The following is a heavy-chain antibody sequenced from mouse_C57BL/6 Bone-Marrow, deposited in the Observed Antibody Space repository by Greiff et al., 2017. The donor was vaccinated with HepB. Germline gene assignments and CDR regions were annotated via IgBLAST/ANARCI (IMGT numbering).Heavy chain of an antibody. CDR3: ARSHYYGSSPYWYFDV. CDR2: IDPSDSET. D-gene: IGHD1-1*01. CDR1: GYTFTSYW. Sequence: QVQLQQPGAELVRPGSSVKLSCKASGYTFTSYWMHWVKQRPIQGLEWIGNIDPSDSETHYNQKFKDKATLTVDKSSSTAYMQLSSLTSEDSAVYYCARSHYYGSSPYWYFDVWGTGTTGTVSS. V-gene: IGHV1-52*01. J-gene: IGHJ1*03.